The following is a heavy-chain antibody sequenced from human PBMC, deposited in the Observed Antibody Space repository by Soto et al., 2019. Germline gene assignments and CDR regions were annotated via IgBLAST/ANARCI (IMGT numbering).Heavy chain of an antibody. CDR1: GGSIRSHY. V-gene: IGHV4-59*11. CDR2: IYYSGST. J-gene: IGHJ4*01. D-gene: IGHD3-3*02. Sequence: SETLSLTCTVSGGSIRSHYWNWIRQPPGKGLEWIGYIYYSGSTNYNPSLKSRVTISVDTSKNQFSLKLSSVTAADTAVYYCARDPNHFYFDHWGHGTLVTVS. CDR3: ARDPNHFYFDH.